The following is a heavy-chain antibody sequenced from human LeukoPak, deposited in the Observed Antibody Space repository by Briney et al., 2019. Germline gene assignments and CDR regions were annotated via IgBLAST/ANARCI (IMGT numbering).Heavy chain of an antibody. J-gene: IGHJ6*03. V-gene: IGHV4-61*02. CDR3: AGGPPGDVASDYYMDV. CDR1: GGSISSGNYY. Sequence: PSETLSLTCTVSGGSISSGNYYWSWIRKPAGKGLEWIGRIYTSGSTNYNPSLKSRVTISVDTSKNQFSLKLSSVTAADTAVYYCAGGPPGDVASDYYMDVWGKGTTVTISS. D-gene: IGHD2-21*02. CDR2: IYTSGST.